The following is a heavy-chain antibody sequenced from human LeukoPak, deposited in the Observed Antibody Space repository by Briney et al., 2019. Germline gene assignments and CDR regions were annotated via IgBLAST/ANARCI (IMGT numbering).Heavy chain of an antibody. Sequence: ASVKVSCKASGYTFTSYAMNWVRQAPGQGLEWMGWINTNTGNPTYAQGFTGRFVFSLDTSVSTAYLQISSLKAEETAVYYCARHGGDDYWRKYSSSWSDFDYWGQGTLVTVSS. CDR2: INTNTGNP. CDR1: GYTFTSYA. J-gene: IGHJ4*02. CDR3: ARHGGDDYWRKYSSSWSDFDY. D-gene: IGHD6-13*01. V-gene: IGHV7-4-1*02.